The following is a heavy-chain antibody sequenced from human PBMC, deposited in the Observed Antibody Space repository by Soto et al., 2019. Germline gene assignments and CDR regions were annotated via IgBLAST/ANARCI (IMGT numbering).Heavy chain of an antibody. V-gene: IGHV1-2*04. D-gene: IGHD3-10*01. Sequence: ASVKVSCKASGYTFTGYYMHWVRQAPGQGLEWMGWINPNSGGTNYAQKFQGWVTMTRDTSISTAYMELSRLRSDDTAVYYCARDYYGSVSRYYYGMDVWGQGTTVTVSS. J-gene: IGHJ6*02. CDR1: GYTFTGYY. CDR2: INPNSGGT. CDR3: ARDYYGSVSRYYYGMDV.